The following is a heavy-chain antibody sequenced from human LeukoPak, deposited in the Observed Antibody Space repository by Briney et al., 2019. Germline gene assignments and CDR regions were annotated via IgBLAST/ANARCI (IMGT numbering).Heavy chain of an antibody. CDR1: GFTFSSYG. J-gene: IGHJ4*02. Sequence: GGSLRLSCAASGFTFSSYGMHWVRQAPGKGLEWVAVIWYDGSNEYYADSVKGRFTISRDNSKNTLYLQMNSLRAEDTAVYYCARDLLVLADRNPFQPDYWGQGTLVTVSS. D-gene: IGHD1-14*01. V-gene: IGHV3-33*01. CDR2: IWYDGSNE. CDR3: ARDLLVLADRNPFQPDY.